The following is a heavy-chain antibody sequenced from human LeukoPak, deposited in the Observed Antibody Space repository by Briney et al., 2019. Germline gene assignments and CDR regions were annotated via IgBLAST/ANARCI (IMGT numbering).Heavy chain of an antibody. Sequence: PGGSLRLSCTASGFTLSSFGMHWVRQAPGKGLEWVAVISDDGSNTYYADSMKGRFTISRDNSKNTLYLQMNSLTPEDTAVYYCAKDADTATIIYWYFDLWGRGTLVTVSS. CDR3: AKDADTATIIYWYFDL. D-gene: IGHD5-18*01. CDR2: ISDDGSNT. J-gene: IGHJ2*01. V-gene: IGHV3-30*18. CDR1: GFTLSSFG.